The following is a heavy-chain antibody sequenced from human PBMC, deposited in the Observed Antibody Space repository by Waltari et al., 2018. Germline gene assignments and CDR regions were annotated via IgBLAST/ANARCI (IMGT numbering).Heavy chain of an antibody. CDR1: AFTFSNYI. CDR3: ARALPRPWSPTRPDAFDI. V-gene: IGHV3-21*01. D-gene: IGHD2-15*01. J-gene: IGHJ3*02. Sequence: EVQLVESGGGLVRPGGSLRLACAASAFTFSNYIMTWFRQAPGKGLEWVSSISSSSSYIYYADSVKGRFTISRDNAKNSLYLQMNSLRAEDTAVYYCARALPRPWSPTRPDAFDIWGQGTMVTVSS. CDR2: ISSSSSYI.